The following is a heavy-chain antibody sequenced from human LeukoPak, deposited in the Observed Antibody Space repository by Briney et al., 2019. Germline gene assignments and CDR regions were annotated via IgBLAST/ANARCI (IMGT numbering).Heavy chain of an antibody. CDR1: GFTFSGSA. V-gene: IGHV3-73*01. J-gene: IGHJ5*02. CDR3: TRQLITMVRGVITYNWFDP. D-gene: IGHD3-10*01. CDR2: IRSKANSYAT. Sequence: PGGSLKLSCAASGFTFSGSAMHWVRQASGKGLEWVGRIRSKANSYATAYAASVKGRFTISRDDSKNTAYLQMNSLKTEDTAVYYGTRQLITMVRGVITYNWFDPWGQGTLVTVSS.